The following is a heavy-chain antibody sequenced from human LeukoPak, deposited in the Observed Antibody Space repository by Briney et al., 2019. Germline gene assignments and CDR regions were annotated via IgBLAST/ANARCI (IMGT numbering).Heavy chain of an antibody. D-gene: IGHD2-15*01. CDR2: ICTSGST. Sequence: NPSETLSLTCTVSGGSISSGSYYWSWIRQPAGKGLEWIGRICTSGSTNYNPSLKSRVIISVDTSKNQFSLELSSVTAADTAVYYCAREDRYCSGGSCYSWGQGTLVTVSS. J-gene: IGHJ4*02. CDR3: AREDRYCSGGSCYS. CDR1: GGSISSGSYY. V-gene: IGHV4-61*02.